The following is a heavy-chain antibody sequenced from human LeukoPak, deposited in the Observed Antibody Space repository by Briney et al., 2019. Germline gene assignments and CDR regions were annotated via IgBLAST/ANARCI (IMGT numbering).Heavy chain of an antibody. Sequence: ASVKVSCKASGDSFTSYYMHWVRQAPGQGLGWMGIINPSGGSTSYAQKFQGRVTMTRDMSTSTVYMELSNLRSEDTAVYYCARGRHYYDSSDYEGDGFDIWGQGTMVTVSS. CDR3: ARGRHYYDSSDYEGDGFDI. V-gene: IGHV1-46*01. CDR1: GDSFTSYY. D-gene: IGHD3-22*01. J-gene: IGHJ3*02. CDR2: INPSGGST.